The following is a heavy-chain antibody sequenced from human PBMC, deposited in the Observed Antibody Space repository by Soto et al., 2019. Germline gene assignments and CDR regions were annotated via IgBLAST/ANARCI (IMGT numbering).Heavy chain of an antibody. V-gene: IGHV3-7*01. J-gene: IGHJ4*02. CDR2: LNQDGSEK. Sequence: GGSLRLSCAASGFTFSTYWMSWVRQAPGKGLEWGANLNQDGSEKNYVDSVKGRFTISRDNAKNSLVLQMNSLRAEDTALYYCARDRGYSTFDCWGQGTLVTVSS. D-gene: IGHD3-22*01. CDR3: ARDRGYSTFDC. CDR1: GFTFSTYW.